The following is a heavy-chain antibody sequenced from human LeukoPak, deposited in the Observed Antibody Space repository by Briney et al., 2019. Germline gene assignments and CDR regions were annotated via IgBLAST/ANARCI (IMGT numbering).Heavy chain of an antibody. Sequence: GESLKISCKGSGYSFTSYWIGWVRQMPGKGLEWMGIIYPGGSDTRYSPSFQGQVTISAGKSISTAYLQWSSLKASDTAMYYCARVHDFWSGYPNAFDIWGQGTMVTVSS. CDR1: GYSFTSYW. V-gene: IGHV5-51*01. J-gene: IGHJ3*02. CDR3: ARVHDFWSGYPNAFDI. D-gene: IGHD3-3*01. CDR2: IYPGGSDT.